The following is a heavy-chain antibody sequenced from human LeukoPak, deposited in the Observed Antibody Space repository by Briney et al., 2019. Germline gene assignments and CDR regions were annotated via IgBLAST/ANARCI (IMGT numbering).Heavy chain of an antibody. CDR1: GGTFSSYA. D-gene: IGHD1-7*01. CDR3: ARDNYAGANWFDP. V-gene: IGHV1-69*05. J-gene: IGHJ5*02. CDR2: IIPIFGTA. Sequence: SVKVSCKASGGTFSSYAIIWVRQAPGQGLEWMGGIIPIFGTANYAQKFQGRVTITTDESTSTAYMELSSLRSEDTAVYYCARDNYAGANWFDPWGQGTLVTVSS.